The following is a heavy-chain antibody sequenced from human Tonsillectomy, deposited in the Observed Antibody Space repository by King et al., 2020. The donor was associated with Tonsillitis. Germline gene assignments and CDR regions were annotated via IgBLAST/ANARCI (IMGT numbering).Heavy chain of an antibody. Sequence: QLVPSGGGVVQPGGSLRLSCAASGFTFSSYGMHWVRQAPGKGLEWVAFIRYDGSNKYYADSVKGRFTISRDNSKNTLYLQMNSLRAEDTAVYYCAKNYYDSSGYYDYGMDVWGQGTTVTVSS. J-gene: IGHJ6*02. V-gene: IGHV3-30*02. CDR3: AKNYYDSSGYYDYGMDV. D-gene: IGHD3-22*01. CDR2: IRYDGSNK. CDR1: GFTFSSYG.